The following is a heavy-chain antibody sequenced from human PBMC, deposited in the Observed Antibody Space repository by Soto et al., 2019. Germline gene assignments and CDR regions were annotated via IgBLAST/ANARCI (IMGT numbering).Heavy chain of an antibody. CDR3: AKGFRDDYTSSFDWFDP. CDR1: GFTFSSYA. CDR2: INGGGGST. D-gene: IGHD2-2*02. Sequence: GGSLRLSCAASGFTFSSYAMSWVRQAPRKGLVWVSSINGGGGSTYYADSVKDRFTISRDNSENMLYLQMNSLRPDDTAVYYCAKGFRDDYTSSFDWFDPRGQGTLVTVCS. V-gene: IGHV3-23*01. J-gene: IGHJ5*02.